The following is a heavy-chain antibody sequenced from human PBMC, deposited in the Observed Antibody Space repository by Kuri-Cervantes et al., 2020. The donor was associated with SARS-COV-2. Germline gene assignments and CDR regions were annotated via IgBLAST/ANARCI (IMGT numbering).Heavy chain of an antibody. D-gene: IGHD6-19*01. CDR1: ETTFPNYD. CDR3: ATRSGWHSYYYYYMDV. Sequence: ASVKVSCKTPETTFPNYDINWVRQATGQGLEWMGMVKTNSGNTLYAQIFQGRVTMTRDTSISTAYMELSRLRSDDTAVYYCATRSGWHSYYYYYMDVWGKGTTVTVSS. V-gene: IGHV1-8*01. J-gene: IGHJ6*03. CDR2: VKTNSGNT.